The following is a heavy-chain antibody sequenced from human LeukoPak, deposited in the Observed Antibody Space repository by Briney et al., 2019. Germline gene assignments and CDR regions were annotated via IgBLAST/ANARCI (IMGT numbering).Heavy chain of an antibody. CDR1: GYTFTSYP. CDR3: ARVQHYYFDY. Sequence: ASVKVSCKASGYTFTSYPMHLVRQAPGQRLECMGWINAGNGNTKYSQKFQGRVTITRDTSASTAYMELSSLRSEDTAVYYCARVQHYYFDYWGQGTLVTVSS. CDR2: INAGNGNT. J-gene: IGHJ4*02. V-gene: IGHV1-3*01. D-gene: IGHD3-3*02.